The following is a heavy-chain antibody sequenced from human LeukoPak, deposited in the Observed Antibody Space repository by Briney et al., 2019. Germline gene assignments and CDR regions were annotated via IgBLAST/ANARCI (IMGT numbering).Heavy chain of an antibody. CDR2: ISYDGSNK. CDR3: AKNLYCGGGSCYPSALGMDV. Sequence: GGSLRLSCAASGFTFSSYAMHWVRQAPGKGLEWVAVISYDGSNKYYADSVKGRFTISRDNSKNTLFLQMNSLRAEDTAVYYCAKNLYCGGGSCYPSALGMDVWGQGTTVTVSS. CDR1: GFTFSSYA. J-gene: IGHJ6*02. V-gene: IGHV3-30*04. D-gene: IGHD2-15*01.